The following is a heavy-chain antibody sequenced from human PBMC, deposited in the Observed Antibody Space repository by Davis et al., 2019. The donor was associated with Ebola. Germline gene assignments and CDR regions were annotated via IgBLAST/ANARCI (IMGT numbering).Heavy chain of an antibody. CDR3: ARDKTAAGNYKVGYYGMDV. Sequence: GESLMISCVASGFTFGNYWMNWVRQAPGKGLEWVANIRGDGSEQSYVGSVKGRFTISRDNAKNSLYLEMNSLRAEDTAVYYCARDKTAAGNYKVGYYGMDVWGQGTTVTVSS. D-gene: IGHD6-13*01. CDR1: GFTFGNYW. V-gene: IGHV3-7*03. J-gene: IGHJ6*02. CDR2: IRGDGSEQ.